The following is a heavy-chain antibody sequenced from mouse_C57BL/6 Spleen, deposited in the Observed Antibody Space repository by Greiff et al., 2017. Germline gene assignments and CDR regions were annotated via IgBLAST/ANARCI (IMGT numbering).Heavy chain of an antibody. Sequence: VQLQQSGPELVKPGASVKMSCKASGYTFTDYNMHWVKQSHGKSLEWIGYINPNNGGTSYNQKFKGKATLTVNKSSSTAYMELRSLTSEDSAVYYCARGPLYYDYPSYAMDYWGQGTSVTVSS. CDR1: GYTFTDYN. J-gene: IGHJ4*01. CDR3: ARGPLYYDYPSYAMDY. CDR2: INPNNGGT. V-gene: IGHV1-22*01. D-gene: IGHD2-4*01.